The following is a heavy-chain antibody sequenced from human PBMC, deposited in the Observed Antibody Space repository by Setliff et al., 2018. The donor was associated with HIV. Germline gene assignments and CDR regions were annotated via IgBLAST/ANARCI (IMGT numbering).Heavy chain of an antibody. V-gene: IGHV1-18*01. Sequence: GASVKVSCKAPGYTFSDYGISWVRQAPGQGLEWMGWISGYNGNTNYAQKFQGRVTMTTDTSTSTAYMELRSLRSDDTAVYYCARSRGGVVTNYWGQGTLVTVSS. CDR3: ARSRGGVVTNY. J-gene: IGHJ4*02. CDR1: GYTFSDYG. CDR2: ISGYNGNT. D-gene: IGHD2-15*01.